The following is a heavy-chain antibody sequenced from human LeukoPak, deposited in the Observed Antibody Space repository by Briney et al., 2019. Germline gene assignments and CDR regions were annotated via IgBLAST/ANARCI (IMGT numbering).Heavy chain of an antibody. Sequence: ASVKVSCKASGYTFTSYAMHWVRQAPGQRLEWMGWINAGNGNTKYSQKFQGRVTITRDTSASTAYMELSSLRSEDTAVYYCARGGVGGSGSYYKAVPEYFQHWGQGTLVTGPS. D-gene: IGHD3-10*01. CDR2: INAGNGNT. V-gene: IGHV1-3*01. J-gene: IGHJ1*01. CDR1: GYTFTSYA. CDR3: ARGGVGGSGSYYKAVPEYFQH.